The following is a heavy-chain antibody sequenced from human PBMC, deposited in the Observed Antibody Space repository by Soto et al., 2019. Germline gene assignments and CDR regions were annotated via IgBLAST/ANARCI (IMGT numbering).Heavy chain of an antibody. D-gene: IGHD3-10*01. J-gene: IGHJ6*02. V-gene: IGHV1-18*01. CDR2: ISAYNGNT. CDR3: ARAGKITMVQDYYYGMDV. Sequence: GASVKVSCKASGYTFTSYGISWVRQAPGQGLEWMGWISAYNGNTNYAQKLQGRVTMTTDTSTSTAYMELRSLRSDDTAVYYCARAGKITMVQDYYYGMDVWGQGTTVTVSS. CDR1: GYTFTSYG.